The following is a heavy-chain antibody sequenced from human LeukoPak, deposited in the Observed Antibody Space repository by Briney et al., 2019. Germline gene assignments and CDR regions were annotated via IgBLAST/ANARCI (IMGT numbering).Heavy chain of an antibody. J-gene: IGHJ5*02. V-gene: IGHV1-69*04. Sequence: GASVKVSCKASGGTFSSYTISWVRQAPGQGLKWMGRIIPILGIANYAQKFQGRVTITADKSTSTAYMELSSLRSEDTAVYYCARELHEPAMVTKDWFDPWGQGTLVTVSS. CDR2: IIPILGIA. CDR3: ARELHEPAMVTKDWFDP. D-gene: IGHD5-18*01. CDR1: GGTFSSYT.